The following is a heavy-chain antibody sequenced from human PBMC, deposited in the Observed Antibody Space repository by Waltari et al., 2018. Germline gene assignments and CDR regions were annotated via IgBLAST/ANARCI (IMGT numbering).Heavy chain of an antibody. J-gene: IGHJ1*01. Sequence: EVQLLESGGGLVQPGGSLRLSCAGSGFTFKDYAMSWVRQAPGKGLEWVSSISGSGGNTYYPDSVKGRFTISRDNSKDTLYLQMTSLRAGDTAIYYCANWPESQRLPFHRWGQGTLVTVSS. CDR2: ISGSGGNT. D-gene: IGHD1-1*01. CDR3: ANWPESQRLPFHR. V-gene: IGHV3-23*01. CDR1: GFTFKDYA.